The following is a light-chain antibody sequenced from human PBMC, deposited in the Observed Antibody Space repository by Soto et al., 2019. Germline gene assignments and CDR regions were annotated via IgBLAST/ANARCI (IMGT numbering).Light chain of an antibody. Sequence: EIVMTQSPATLSVSPGERVTFSCRASQTISNKLAWYQHKPGQAPRLLISGASTGATGIPARFSGSWSGTEFTLTINSLQPEDFAVYYCQQYYRWPVTFGGGTKVDIK. V-gene: IGKV3-15*01. CDR2: GAS. CDR1: QTISNK. CDR3: QQYYRWPVT. J-gene: IGKJ4*01.